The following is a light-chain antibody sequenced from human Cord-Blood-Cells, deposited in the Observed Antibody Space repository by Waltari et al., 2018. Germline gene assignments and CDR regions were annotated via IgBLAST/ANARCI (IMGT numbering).Light chain of an antibody. V-gene: IGLV2-14*01. CDR1: SSAVGRYNY. Sequence: QSALTQPASVSGSPGQSLPIPCTGTSSAVGRYNYVSWYQQHPGKAPKLMIYDVSNRPSGVSNRFSGSKSGNTASLTISGLQAEDEADYYCSSYTSSSTVVFGGGTKLTVL. J-gene: IGLJ2*01. CDR2: DVS. CDR3: SSYTSSSTVV.